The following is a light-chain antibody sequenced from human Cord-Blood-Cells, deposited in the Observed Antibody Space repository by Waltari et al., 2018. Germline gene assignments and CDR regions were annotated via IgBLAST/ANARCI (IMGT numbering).Light chain of an antibody. Sequence: DIVMTQSPDSLAVSLGERATINCKSSQSVLYSSNNKNYLAWYQQKPVQAPKLLIYWESTRESGVPDRFSGSGSGTDFTLTISSLQAEEVAVYYCQQYYSTPPTFGQGTKVEIK. CDR2: WES. CDR1: QSVLYSSNNKNY. CDR3: QQYYSTPPT. V-gene: IGKV4-1*01. J-gene: IGKJ1*01.